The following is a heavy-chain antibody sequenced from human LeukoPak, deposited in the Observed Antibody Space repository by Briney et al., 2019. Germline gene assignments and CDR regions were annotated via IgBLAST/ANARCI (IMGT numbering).Heavy chain of an antibody. V-gene: IGHV4-59*13. Sequence: SETLSLTCTVSGGSISSYYWSWIRQPPGKGVEWIGYIYYSGSNNYNPSLKGRVTISVDTSKNQFSLKLSSVTAADTAVYYCASGITIFGVSAYYFDYWGQGTLVTVSS. CDR1: GGSISSYY. J-gene: IGHJ4*02. CDR3: ASGITIFGVSAYYFDY. CDR2: IYYSGSN. D-gene: IGHD3-3*01.